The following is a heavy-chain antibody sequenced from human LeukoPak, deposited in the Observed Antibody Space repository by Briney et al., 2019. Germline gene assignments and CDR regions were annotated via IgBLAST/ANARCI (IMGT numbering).Heavy chain of an antibody. D-gene: IGHD1-1*01. CDR1: GFTFGSYA. CDR3: AKHNIDY. CDR2: ISGNSEYT. J-gene: IGHJ4*02. Sequence: GGSLRLSCAASGFTFGSYAMSWVRQAPGKGLEWVSAISGNSEYTYYADSVKGRFTISRDNSKNTLYLQMNSLRAEDTAVYYCAKHNIDYWGQGTLVTVSS. V-gene: IGHV3-23*01.